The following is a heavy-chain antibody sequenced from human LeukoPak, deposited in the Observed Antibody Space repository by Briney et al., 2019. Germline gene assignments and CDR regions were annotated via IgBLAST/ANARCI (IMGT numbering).Heavy chain of an antibody. CDR2: IKQDGSEK. D-gene: IGHD3-3*01. CDR1: GFTFSNYW. CDR3: ARLYDFWSGYYRDY. Sequence: QPGGSLRLSCAASGFTFSNYWVSWVRQAPGKGLEWVANIKQDGSEKYYVDSVKGRFTVSRDNAKNSLYLQMNSLRAEDTAVYYCARLYDFWSGYYRDYWGQGTLVTVSS. J-gene: IGHJ4*02. V-gene: IGHV3-7*01.